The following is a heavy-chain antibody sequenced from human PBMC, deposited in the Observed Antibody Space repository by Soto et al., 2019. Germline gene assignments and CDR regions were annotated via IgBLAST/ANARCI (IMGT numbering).Heavy chain of an antibody. Sequence: EVQLLESGGGLVQPGGSLRLSCSASGFTFSSYAMSWVRQAPGKGLEWVSVITGGGGGTYYANSVKGRFTISRDNSENTLYLQLNSLRVGDTAVYYCAKDSNGDYYYRGCYYRHRDDYWGQGTLVTVSS. CDR2: ITGGGGGT. CDR1: GFTFSSYA. D-gene: IGHD3-22*01. CDR3: AKDSNGDYYYRGCYYRHRDDY. J-gene: IGHJ4*02. V-gene: IGHV3-23*01.